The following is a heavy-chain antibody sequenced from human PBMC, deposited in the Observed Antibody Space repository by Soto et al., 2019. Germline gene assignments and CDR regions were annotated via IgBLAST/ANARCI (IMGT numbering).Heavy chain of an antibody. CDR1: GDSISSDY. CDR2: MYYSGSS. J-gene: IGHJ4*02. V-gene: IGHV4-59*01. D-gene: IGHD6-13*01. CDR3: ARGRYSTRVDC. Sequence: QVQLQESGPGLVKPSETLSLTCTVSGDSISSDYWHWIRQPPGKGLEWIGYMYYSGSSNYNPSLKSRVTISVDTSKTQFSLKLSSVTAADTAVYYCARGRYSTRVDCWGQGTLVTVSS.